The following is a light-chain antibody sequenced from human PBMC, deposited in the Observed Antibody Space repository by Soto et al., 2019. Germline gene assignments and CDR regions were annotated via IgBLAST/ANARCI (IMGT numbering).Light chain of an antibody. CDR1: QSVNAN. CDR2: GAS. Sequence: EVVMTQSPATLSVSPGERATLSCRASQSVNANLAWYQQKPGQAPRLLIHGASNRATGVPARFSGSGFGTEFILTISSRQSEDFAVYYCQQYNTWLWAVGQGTKVEI. CDR3: QQYNTWLWA. J-gene: IGKJ1*01. V-gene: IGKV3-15*01.